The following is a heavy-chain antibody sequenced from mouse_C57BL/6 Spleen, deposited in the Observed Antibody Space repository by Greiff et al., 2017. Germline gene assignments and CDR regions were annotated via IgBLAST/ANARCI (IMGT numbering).Heavy chain of an antibody. Sequence: VQLQQSGAELMKPGASVKISCKATGYTFTGYWIEWVKQRPGNGLEWIGELLPGSGSTNYDEKFKGKATFTADTSSNTAYLQLSSLTAEDSAIYYCARGVYDYRFAYWGQGTLVTVSA. CDR2: LLPGSGST. CDR1: GYTFTGYW. J-gene: IGHJ3*01. D-gene: IGHD2-4*01. V-gene: IGHV1-9*01. CDR3: ARGVYDYRFAY.